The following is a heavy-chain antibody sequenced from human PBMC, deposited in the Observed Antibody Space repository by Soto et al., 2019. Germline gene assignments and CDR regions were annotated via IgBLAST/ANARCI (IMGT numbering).Heavy chain of an antibody. Sequence: PSETLSLTCTVSGASISSYYWNWIRQPPGKGLEWIGNVYYSGSTKYNPSLKSRVTILVDTSKNQISLDLSSVTAADTAVYYCARRYCGSTTCYGPSDAFDIWGQGTLVTVSS. CDR3: ARRYCGSTTCYGPSDAFDI. CDR2: VYYSGST. V-gene: IGHV4-59*08. J-gene: IGHJ3*02. D-gene: IGHD2-2*01. CDR1: GASISSYY.